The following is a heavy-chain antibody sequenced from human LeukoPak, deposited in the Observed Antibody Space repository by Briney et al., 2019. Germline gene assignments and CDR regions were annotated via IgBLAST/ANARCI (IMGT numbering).Heavy chain of an antibody. CDR2: IYHSGST. J-gene: IGHJ4*02. CDR3: ARKIGYSGYDPYYFGY. Sequence: SETLSLTCTVSGGSISSSSYYWGWIRQPPGKGLEWIGSIYHSGSTYYNPSLKSRVTISVDTSKNQFSLKQCSVTAADTAVYYCARKIGYSGYDPYYFGYWGQGTLVTVSS. V-gene: IGHV4-39*07. D-gene: IGHD5-12*01. CDR1: GGSISSSSYY.